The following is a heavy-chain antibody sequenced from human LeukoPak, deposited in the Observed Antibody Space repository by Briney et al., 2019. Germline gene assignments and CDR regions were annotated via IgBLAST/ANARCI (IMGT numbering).Heavy chain of an antibody. V-gene: IGHV4-61*02. CDR2: IYTSGST. CDR1: GGSISSGSYY. J-gene: IGHJ4*02. D-gene: IGHD3-10*01. Sequence: SETLSLTCTVSGGSISSGSYYWSWIRQPAGKGLEWIGRIYTSGSTNYNPSLKSRVTISVDTSKNQFSLKLSSVTAADTAVYYCARDRAYYYGSGSSYFDYWGQGTLVTVSS. CDR3: ARDRAYYYGSGSSYFDY.